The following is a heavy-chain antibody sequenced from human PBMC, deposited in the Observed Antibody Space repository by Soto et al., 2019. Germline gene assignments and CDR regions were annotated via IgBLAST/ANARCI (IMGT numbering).Heavy chain of an antibody. J-gene: IGHJ6*02. CDR3: ARDWDVVVPADIGVDYYYYYGMDV. Sequence: XVSLRLSCAASGFTFSSYAMHWVRQAPGKGLEWVAVISYDVSNKYYADSVKGRFTISRDNSKNTLYLQMNSLRAEDTAVYYCARDWDVVVPADIGVDYYYYYGMDVWGQGTTVTV. D-gene: IGHD2-2*02. CDR1: GFTFSSYA. CDR2: ISYDVSNK. V-gene: IGHV3-30-3*01.